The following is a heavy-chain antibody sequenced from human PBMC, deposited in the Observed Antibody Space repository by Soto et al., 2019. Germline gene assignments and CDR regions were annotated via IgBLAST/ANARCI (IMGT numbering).Heavy chain of an antibody. D-gene: IGHD1-26*01. CDR3: AKDAVSYNGKWDWFDS. J-gene: IGHJ5*01. V-gene: IGHV3-23*01. Sequence: DVQLLQSGGGLVQPGGSLTLSCAASRFIFSDYAMNWVRQAPGKGLEWVSSIGGSNTDRYYADSVKGRFNISRENSNNTMYLQRNSPRDDDTAVYYCAKDAVSYNGKWDWFDSWGQGTLVTVSS. CDR2: IGGSNTDR. CDR1: RFIFSDYA.